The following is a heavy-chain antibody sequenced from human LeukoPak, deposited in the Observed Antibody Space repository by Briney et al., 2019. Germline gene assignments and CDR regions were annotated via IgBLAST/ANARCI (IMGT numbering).Heavy chain of an antibody. CDR3: ARGMYYYGSGSSFDN. V-gene: IGHV3-74*01. Sequence: GGSLRLSCAASGFTFSSYWMHWVRQGPGKGLVCVSRINGDGSSTGYADSVKGRFTISRDNAKNSLYLQMNSLRAEDTAVYYCARGMYYYGSGSSFDNWGQGTLVTVSS. J-gene: IGHJ4*02. D-gene: IGHD3-10*01. CDR1: GFTFSSYW. CDR2: INGDGSST.